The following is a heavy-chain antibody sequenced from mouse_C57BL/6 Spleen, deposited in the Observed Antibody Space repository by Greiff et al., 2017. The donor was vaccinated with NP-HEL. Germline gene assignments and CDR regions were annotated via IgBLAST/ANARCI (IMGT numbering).Heavy chain of an antibody. CDR3: ASLYDAVDY. CDR2: IHPNSGSN. D-gene: IGHD2-12*01. J-gene: IGHJ2*01. Sequence: QVQLQQPGAELVKPGASVKLSCKASGYTFTSYWMHWVKQRPGQGLEWIGMIHPNSGSNNYNEKFKSKATLTVDKSSSTAYMQLSSLTSEDSAVYYCASLYDAVDYWGQGTTLTVSS. CDR1: GYTFTSYW. V-gene: IGHV1-64*01.